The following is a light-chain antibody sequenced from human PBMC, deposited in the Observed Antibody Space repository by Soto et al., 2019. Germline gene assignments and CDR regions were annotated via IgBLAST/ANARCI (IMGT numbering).Light chain of an antibody. CDR1: SSDVGRYDY. Sequence: QSPLTQPRSVSGSPGQSVTISCTGTSSDVGRYDYVSWYQQHPGKAPKHILYDVSERPSGVPDRFSGSKFGNTASLTISGLQAEDEPDYSCCSFAGSYTYVFGTGTKVTVL. CDR2: DVS. V-gene: IGLV2-11*01. CDR3: CSFAGSYTYV. J-gene: IGLJ1*01.